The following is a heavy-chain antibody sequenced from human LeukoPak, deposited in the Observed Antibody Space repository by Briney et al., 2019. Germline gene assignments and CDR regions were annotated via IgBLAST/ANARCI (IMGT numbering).Heavy chain of an antibody. CDR2: MNPNSGNT. Sequence: ASVKVSCKASGYTFTSYDINWVRQATGQGLEWMGWMNPNSGNTGYAQKFQGRVTMTRNTSISTAYMELSSLRSEDTAVYYCATHPPRVCTGGSCSDYWGQGTLVTVSS. CDR3: ATHPPRVCTGGSCSDY. V-gene: IGHV1-8*01. CDR1: GYTFTSYD. D-gene: IGHD2-15*01. J-gene: IGHJ4*02.